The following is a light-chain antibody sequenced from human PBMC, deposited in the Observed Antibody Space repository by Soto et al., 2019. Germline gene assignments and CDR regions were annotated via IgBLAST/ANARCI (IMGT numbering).Light chain of an antibody. J-gene: IGLJ3*02. CDR2: VNSEGAH. V-gene: IGLV4-69*01. CDR3: QTWGTGLSWV. CDR1: NDHSGYA. Sequence: QLVLTQSPSASASLGASVKLTCILSNDHSGYAIAWHQQQPEKGPRYLMKVNSEGAHIKGDGIPDRFSGSSSGAERYLTISGLQSEDEADYYCQTWGTGLSWVFGGGTKLTVL.